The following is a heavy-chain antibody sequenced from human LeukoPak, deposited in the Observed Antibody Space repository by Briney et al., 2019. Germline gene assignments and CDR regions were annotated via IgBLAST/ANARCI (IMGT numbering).Heavy chain of an antibody. CDR1: GFSFSTYA. CDR2: IYGDGTTT. V-gene: IGHV3-74*01. D-gene: IGHD2-21*02. Sequence: GGSLRLSCAASGFSFSTYAMSGVRQAPGKGLVWVSRIYGDGTTTSYAHSVKGRFTISRDNAKNTLYLQMNSLRAEDTAVYYCARGPGAYCGGDCPDYWGQGILVTVSS. CDR3: ARGPGAYCGGDCPDY. J-gene: IGHJ4*02.